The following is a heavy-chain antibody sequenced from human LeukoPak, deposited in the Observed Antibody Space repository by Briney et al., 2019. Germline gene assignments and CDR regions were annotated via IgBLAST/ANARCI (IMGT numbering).Heavy chain of an antibody. CDR2: VSYDGSIK. D-gene: IGHD4-17*01. CDR1: GFTFSSYG. J-gene: IGHJ4*02. Sequence: PGGSLRLSCAASGFTFSSYGMHWVRQAPGKGLEWVAVVSYDGSIKYYADSLKGRFTISRDNSKNTLYLKMNSLRVEDTAVYYCAKDRPGDYAFDYWGQGTLVTVSS. V-gene: IGHV3-30*18. CDR3: AKDRPGDYAFDY.